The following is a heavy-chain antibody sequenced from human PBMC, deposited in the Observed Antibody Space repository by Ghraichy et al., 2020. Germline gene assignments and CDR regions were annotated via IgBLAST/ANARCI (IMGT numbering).Heavy chain of an antibody. CDR1: GFTFSNAW. J-gene: IGHJ4*02. CDR3: TTTKLKSWPPLDY. CDR2: IKSKTDGGTT. V-gene: IGHV3-15*01. D-gene: IGHD6-13*01. Sequence: GGSLRLSCAASGFTFSNAWMSWVRQAPGKGLEWVGRIKSKTDGGTTDYAAPVKGRFTISRDDSKNTLYLQMNSLKTEDTAVYYCTTTKLKSWPPLDYWGQGTLVTVSS.